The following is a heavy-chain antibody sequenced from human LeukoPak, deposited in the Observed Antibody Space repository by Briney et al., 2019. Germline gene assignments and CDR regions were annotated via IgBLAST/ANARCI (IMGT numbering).Heavy chain of an antibody. J-gene: IGHJ4*02. CDR2: IYGGDNT. CDR3: ARDLGGSGSYQVY. D-gene: IGHD3-10*01. Sequence: GSLRLSCAASGFTVNSYYMTWVRQAPGKGLEWVSVIYGGDNTYYADSVKGRFTISRDNSKNTLYLQMNSLRAEDTAVYYCARDLGGSGSYQVYWGQGTLVTVSS. V-gene: IGHV3-53*01. CDR1: GFTVNSYY.